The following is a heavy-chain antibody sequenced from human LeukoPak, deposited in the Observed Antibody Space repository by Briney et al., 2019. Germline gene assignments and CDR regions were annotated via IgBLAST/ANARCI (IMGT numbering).Heavy chain of an antibody. D-gene: IGHD6-19*01. CDR2: FYPGDFDT. J-gene: IGHJ4*02. CDR3: ARRFGDNSGWQNYFDL. V-gene: IGHV5-51*01. Sequence: GESLKISCQVSALDFPNSWIGWVRKMPGKALEWLGIFYPGDFDTRYSPSFQGQVTISADKSISTAYLRSSSLKASDTATYYCARRFGDNSGWQNYFDLWGQGTLVTVSS. CDR1: ALDFPNSW.